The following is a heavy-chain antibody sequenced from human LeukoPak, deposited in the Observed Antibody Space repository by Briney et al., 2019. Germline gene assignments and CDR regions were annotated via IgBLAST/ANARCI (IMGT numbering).Heavy chain of an antibody. D-gene: IGHD2-2*01. CDR2: IIPIFGTA. CDR1: GGTFSSYA. CDR3: ARDVGYQLPQYYFDY. V-gene: IGHV1-69*13. Sequence: SVKVSCRASGGTFSSYAISWVRQAPGQGLEWMGGIIPIFGTANYAQKFQGRVTITADESTSTVYMELSSLRSEDTAVYYCARDVGYQLPQYYFDYWGQGTLVTVSS. J-gene: IGHJ4*02.